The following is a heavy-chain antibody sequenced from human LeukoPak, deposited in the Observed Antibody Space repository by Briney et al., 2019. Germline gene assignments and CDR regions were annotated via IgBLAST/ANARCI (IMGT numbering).Heavy chain of an antibody. V-gene: IGHV3-30-3*01. Sequence: PSETLSLTCTVSGGSISSYYWSWIRQPPGKGLEWVAVISYDGSNKYYADSVKGRFTISRDNSKNTLYLQMNSLRAEDTAVYYCAKINGYSSSWYVSHFDYWGQGTLVTVSS. CDR3: AKINGYSSSWYVSHFDY. CDR2: ISYDGSNK. CDR1: GGSISSYY. D-gene: IGHD6-13*01. J-gene: IGHJ4*02.